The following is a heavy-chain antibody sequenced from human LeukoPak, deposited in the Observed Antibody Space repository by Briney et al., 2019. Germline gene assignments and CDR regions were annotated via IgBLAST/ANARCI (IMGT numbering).Heavy chain of an antibody. CDR1: GGSISSYY. V-gene: IGHV4-59*01. Sequence: SETLSLTCTVSGGSISSYYWSWIRQPPGKGLEWMGYIYYSGSNNYNPSLKSRVTISVDTSKNQFSLKLSSVTAADTAVYYCARVVVVPAADWFDPWGQGTLVTVSS. D-gene: IGHD2-2*01. CDR3: ARVVVVPAADWFDP. J-gene: IGHJ5*02. CDR2: IYYSGSN.